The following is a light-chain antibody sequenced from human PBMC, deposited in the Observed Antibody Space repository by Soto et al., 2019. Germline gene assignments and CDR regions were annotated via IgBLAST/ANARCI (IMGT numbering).Light chain of an antibody. CDR2: QDT. J-gene: IGLJ2*01. V-gene: IGLV3-1*01. Sequence: SYELTQTPSVSVSPGQTASITCSGDKLGDKYACWYQQKPGQSPLLVIYQDTKRPSGIPERFSGSNSGNTATLTISGTQAMDEADYYCQAWDSSVVFGGGTKLTVL. CDR3: QAWDSSVV. CDR1: KLGDKY.